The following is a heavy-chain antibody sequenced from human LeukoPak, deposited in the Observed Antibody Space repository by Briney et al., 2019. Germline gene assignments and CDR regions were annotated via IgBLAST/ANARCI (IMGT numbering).Heavy chain of an antibody. D-gene: IGHD2-15*01. CDR2: IYYSGST. V-gene: IGHV4-31*03. Sequence: SETLSLTCTVSGGSISSGGYYWSWIRQHPGKGLEWIGDIYYSGSTYYNPSLKSRVTISVDTSKNQFSLKLSSVTAADTAVYYCARDLAATLGYCSGGSCYSNWFDPWGQGTLVTVSS. CDR1: GGSISSGGYY. J-gene: IGHJ5*02. CDR3: ARDLAATLGYCSGGSCYSNWFDP.